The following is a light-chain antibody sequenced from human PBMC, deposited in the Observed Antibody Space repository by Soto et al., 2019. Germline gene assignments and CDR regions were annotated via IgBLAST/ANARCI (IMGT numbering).Light chain of an antibody. CDR1: QSVSNNY. J-gene: IGKJ5*01. Sequence: EIVLTRSPGPLFLSPVERAPLSCRASQSVSNNYLAWYQHKPGQAPRLVIYDASLRANGVPARFGGSVSGTDFTLTINSLETEDLAVYYGQQRNVWPPITFGQGTRLEIK. CDR3: QQRNVWPPIT. CDR2: DAS. V-gene: IGKV3-11*01.